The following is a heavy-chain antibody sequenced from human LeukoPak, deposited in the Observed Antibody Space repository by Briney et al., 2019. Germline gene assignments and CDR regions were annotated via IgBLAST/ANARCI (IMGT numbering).Heavy chain of an antibody. CDR1: GFTFSSYA. Sequence: GGSLRLSCAASGFTFSSYAMSWVRQAPGKGLEWVSAISGSGGSTYYADSVKGRFTISRDNSKNTLYLQMNSLRAEDTAVYYCARDFVVVVAANYYYYGMDVWGQGATVTVSS. CDR3: ARDFVVVVAANYYYYGMDV. D-gene: IGHD2-15*01. CDR2: ISGSGGST. V-gene: IGHV3-23*01. J-gene: IGHJ6*02.